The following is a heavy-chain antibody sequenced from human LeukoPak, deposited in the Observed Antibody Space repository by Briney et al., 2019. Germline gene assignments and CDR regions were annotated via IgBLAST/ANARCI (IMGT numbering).Heavy chain of an antibody. CDR3: AGGRLDIGVVVAALDY. D-gene: IGHD2-15*01. Sequence: ASVKVSCKASGGTFSSYAISWVRQAPGQGLEWMGRIIPILGIANYAQKFQGRVTITADKSTSTAYMELSSLGTEDTAVYYFAGGRLDIGVVVAALDYWGQGTLVTVSS. J-gene: IGHJ4*02. CDR1: GGTFSSYA. CDR2: IIPILGIA. V-gene: IGHV1-69*04.